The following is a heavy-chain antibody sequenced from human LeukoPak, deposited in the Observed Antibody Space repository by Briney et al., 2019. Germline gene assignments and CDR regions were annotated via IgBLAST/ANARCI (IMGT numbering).Heavy chain of an antibody. CDR2: IYYSGST. CDR3: ARVFGSYSSSSTWTYYYYYGMDV. CDR1: GGSISSYY. D-gene: IGHD6-6*01. V-gene: IGHV4-59*01. Sequence: PSETLSLTCTVSGGSISSYYWSWIRQPPGKGLEWIGYIYYSGSTNYNPSLKSRVTISVDTSKNQFSLKLSSVTAADTAVYYCARVFGSYSSSSTWTYYYYYGMDVWGQGTTVTVSS. J-gene: IGHJ6*02.